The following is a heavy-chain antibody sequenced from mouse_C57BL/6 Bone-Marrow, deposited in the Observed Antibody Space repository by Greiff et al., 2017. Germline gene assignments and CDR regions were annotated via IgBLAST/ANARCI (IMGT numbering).Heavy chain of an antibody. Sequence: QVQLQQSGAELVKPGASVKISCKASGYAFSTYCMNWVKQRPGQGLEWIGQIYPGDGDTNYNGKFKGKATLTAAKSSRTAYMQLSSLTSEDSAVYFCARDWDQFAYWGQGTPVTVSS. CDR2: IYPGDGDT. D-gene: IGHD4-1*01. CDR3: ARDWDQFAY. V-gene: IGHV1-80*01. CDR1: GYAFSTYC. J-gene: IGHJ2*01.